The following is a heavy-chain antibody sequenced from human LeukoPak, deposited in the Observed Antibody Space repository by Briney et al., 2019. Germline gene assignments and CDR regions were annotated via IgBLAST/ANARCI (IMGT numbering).Heavy chain of an antibody. CDR2: ISSSSSYI. D-gene: IGHD4-17*01. Sequence: GGSLRLSCAASGFTFSSYSMNWVRQAPGKGLEWVSSISSSSSYIYYADSVKGRFTISRDNAKNSLYLQMNSLRAEDTAVYYCAKDDPLYGDYYAFWGQGTLVTVSS. V-gene: IGHV3-21*04. CDR3: AKDDPLYGDYYAF. J-gene: IGHJ4*02. CDR1: GFTFSSYS.